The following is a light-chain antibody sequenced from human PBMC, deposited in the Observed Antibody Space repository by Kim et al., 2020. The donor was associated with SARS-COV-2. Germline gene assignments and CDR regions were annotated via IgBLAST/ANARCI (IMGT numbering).Light chain of an antibody. CDR1: RNDVGSHNR. CDR3: CSYEGSWV. J-gene: IGLJ3*02. CDR2: EVT. Sequence: QSALTQPASVSGSPGQSITISCTGTRNDVGSHNRVSWYQQHPGKPPKLMIYEVTKRPSGVSDRFSASKSGNTASLTISGLQAEDEADYYCCSYEGSWVFGGGTQLTVL. V-gene: IGLV2-23*02.